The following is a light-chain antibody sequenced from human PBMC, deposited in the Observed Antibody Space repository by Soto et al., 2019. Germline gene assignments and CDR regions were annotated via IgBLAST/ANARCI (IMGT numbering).Light chain of an antibody. V-gene: IGLV2-23*01. J-gene: IGLJ1*01. CDR2: KGS. Sequence: QSVLTQPASVSGSPGQSITISCTGTSSDVGSYNLVSWYQQHPGKAPKLMIYKGSKRPSGVSNRFSGSKSGNTASLTISGLQAEDEADYYCCSYAGSSIRYVFGTGTKVTVL. CDR3: CSYAGSSIRYV. CDR1: SSDVGSYNL.